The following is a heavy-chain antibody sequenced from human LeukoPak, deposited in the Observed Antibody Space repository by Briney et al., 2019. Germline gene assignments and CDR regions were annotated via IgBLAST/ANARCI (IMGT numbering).Heavy chain of an antibody. V-gene: IGHV4-38-2*01. CDR3: ARPYYDFWRSYYFDY. Sequence: PSETLSLTCAVSGYSISSGYYWGWIRQPPGKGLEWIGSTYHSGSTYYNPSLKSRVIISVDTSKNQFSLKLSSVTAADTAVYYCARPYYDFWRSYYFDYWGQGTLVTVSS. CDR2: TYHSGST. CDR1: GYSISSGYY. D-gene: IGHD3-3*01. J-gene: IGHJ4*02.